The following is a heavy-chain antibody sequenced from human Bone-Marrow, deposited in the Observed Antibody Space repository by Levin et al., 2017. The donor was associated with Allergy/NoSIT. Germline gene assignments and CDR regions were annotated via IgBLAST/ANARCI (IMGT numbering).Heavy chain of an antibody. CDR2: TDEYGSTT. CDR1: GFTFSKYW. D-gene: IGHD3-16*01. Sequence: GASVKVSCAASGFTFSKYWMHWVRQVPGKGLVWVSRTDEYGSTTNYADSVKGRFIISRDNAKNTLHLQMNSLRVEDTAVYYCARDLGGEFAYWGQGALVTVSS. CDR3: ARDLGGEFAY. J-gene: IGHJ4*02. V-gene: IGHV3-74*01.